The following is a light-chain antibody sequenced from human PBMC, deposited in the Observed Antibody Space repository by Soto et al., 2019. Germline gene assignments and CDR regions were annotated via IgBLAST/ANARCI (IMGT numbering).Light chain of an antibody. Sequence: DIQMTQSPSTLSASVGDRVTITCRASQSISSWLAWYQQKPGKAPKLLIYDASSLESGVPSRFSGSGSETEFTLTISSLQPDDFATYYCQQYNSYSWTFGRGTKVDIK. CDR2: DAS. CDR1: QSISSW. V-gene: IGKV1-5*01. CDR3: QQYNSYSWT. J-gene: IGKJ1*01.